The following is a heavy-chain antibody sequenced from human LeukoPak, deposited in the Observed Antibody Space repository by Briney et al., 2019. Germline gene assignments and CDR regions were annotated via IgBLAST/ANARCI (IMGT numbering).Heavy chain of an antibody. CDR3: AKWPPYDSSGYSIGSFDI. Sequence: GGSLRLSCVASGFTFSNYWMSWVRQAPGKGLEWVANIKQGGSEKYYVDSVKGRFTISRDHSKNTLYLQMNSLRAEDTAVYYCAKWPPYDSSGYSIGSFDIWGQGTMVTVSS. V-gene: IGHV3-7*03. D-gene: IGHD3-22*01. CDR1: GFTFSNYW. J-gene: IGHJ3*02. CDR2: IKQGGSEK.